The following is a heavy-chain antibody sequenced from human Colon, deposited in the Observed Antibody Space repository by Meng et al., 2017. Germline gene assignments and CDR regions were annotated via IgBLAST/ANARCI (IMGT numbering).Heavy chain of an antibody. CDR2: VRGGTLTT. J-gene: IGHJ4*02. Sequence: GGSLRLSCVASGFTSTTPKLTFINYHISWVRQAPGKGPEWVAAVRGGTLTTYYADRVKGRFAVSRDNSANRVYLQMNSLREEDTAVYHCATMEWFQFPPYWGQGALVTVSS. CDR1: GFTSTTPKLTFINYH. D-gene: IGHD3-3*01. V-gene: IGHV3-23*01. CDR3: ATMEWFQFPPY.